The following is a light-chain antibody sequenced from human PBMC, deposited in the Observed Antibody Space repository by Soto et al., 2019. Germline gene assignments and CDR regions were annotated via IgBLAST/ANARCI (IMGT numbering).Light chain of an antibody. V-gene: IGKV1-5*01. CDR1: QSISNW. CDR3: QQYFSYPQT. Sequence: DIQMTQSPSSLSASVGDGVTFTCRASQSISNWLAWYQQKPGRAPRLLIHDASSLENVFPRRFIGSGSGTEFSLTISSLQPDDFATYYCQQYFSYPQTFGQGTKVEIK. J-gene: IGKJ1*01. CDR2: DAS.